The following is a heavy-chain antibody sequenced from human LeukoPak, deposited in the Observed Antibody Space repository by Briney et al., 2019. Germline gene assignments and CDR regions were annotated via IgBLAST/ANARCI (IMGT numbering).Heavy chain of an antibody. CDR1: GGTFSSYA. V-gene: IGHV1-69*01. D-gene: IGHD5-18*01. Sequence: SMKVSCKASGGTFSSYAISWVRQAPGQGLEWMGGIIPIFGTANYAQKFQGRVTITADESSSTAYMELSSLRSEDTGVYYCARELGGYSYVLWGRGTLVTVSS. CDR2: IIPIFGTA. J-gene: IGHJ4*02. CDR3: ARELGGYSYVL.